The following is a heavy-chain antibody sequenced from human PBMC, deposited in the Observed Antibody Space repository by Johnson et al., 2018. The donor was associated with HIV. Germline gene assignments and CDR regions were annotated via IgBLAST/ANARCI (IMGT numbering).Heavy chain of an antibody. V-gene: IGHV3-30*02. CDR1: GFTFSNAW. D-gene: IGHD6-13*01. Sequence: QVQLVESGGGLVKPGGSLRLPCAASGFTFSNAWMTWVRQAPGKGLEWVAFIRYDGSNKYYADSVKGRFTISRDNSKNTLYLQMNSLRAEDTAVYYCAKDSSSWYGVAFDIWGQGTMVTVSS. J-gene: IGHJ3*02. CDR2: IRYDGSNK. CDR3: AKDSSSWYGVAFDI.